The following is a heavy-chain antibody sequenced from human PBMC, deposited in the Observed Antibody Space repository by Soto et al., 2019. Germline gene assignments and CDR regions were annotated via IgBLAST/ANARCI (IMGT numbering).Heavy chain of an antibody. V-gene: IGHV1-3*01. CDR2: INAGNGNT. Sequence: QVQLVQSGAEVKKPGASVKVSCKASGYTFTSYAMHWVRQAPGQRLEWMGWINAGNGNTKYSQKFQGRVTITRDTSASTAYMEMSSLRSEDTAVYYCARVYYGSGSRDYWGQGTLVTVSS. J-gene: IGHJ4*02. CDR3: ARVYYGSGSRDY. D-gene: IGHD3-10*01. CDR1: GYTFTSYA.